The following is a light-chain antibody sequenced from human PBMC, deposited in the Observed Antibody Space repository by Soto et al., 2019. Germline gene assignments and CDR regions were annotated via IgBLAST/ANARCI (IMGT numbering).Light chain of an antibody. J-gene: IGKJ1*01. V-gene: IGKV3-15*01. CDR3: QQYKDWPWT. CDR1: QSVSGN. CDR2: DAS. Sequence: EIVMTQSPATLSVSPGDRATLSCRASQSVSGNVAWYQQRPGQAPRLPFYDASTRATGLPARFSGSASGTEFTLTISGLQSEDFAIYYCQQYKDWPWTFGQGTKVDIK.